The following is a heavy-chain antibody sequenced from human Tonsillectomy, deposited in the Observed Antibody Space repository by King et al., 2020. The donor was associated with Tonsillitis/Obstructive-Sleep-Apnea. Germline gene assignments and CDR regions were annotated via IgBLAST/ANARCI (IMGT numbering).Heavy chain of an antibody. CDR3: ARVRVPAATTPDY. CDR1: GFTFSSYA. Sequence: VQLVESGGGVVQPGRSLRLSCAASGFTFSSYAMHWVLQAPGKGLEWMAVISYDGSDKLYADSVKGRFTISRDSSKDTLYLHMNNLRAEDTAVYYCARVRVPAATTPDYWGQGTLVTVSS. V-gene: IGHV3-30*04. J-gene: IGHJ4*02. CDR2: ISYDGSDK. D-gene: IGHD2-2*01.